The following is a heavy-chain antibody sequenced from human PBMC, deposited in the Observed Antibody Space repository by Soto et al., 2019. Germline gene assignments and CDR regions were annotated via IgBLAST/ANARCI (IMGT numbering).Heavy chain of an antibody. D-gene: IGHD6-19*01. Sequence: ASVKVSCKASGYTFTGYYIHWVRQAPGQGLEWMGWMNPFSGGTNYAQKFQGRVSMTRDTSISTAYMELSRLRFNDSAVYYCARGPPRYTSGWHSSDYYYAMDVWGQGTTVTVSS. CDR3: ARGPPRYTSGWHSSDYYYAMDV. V-gene: IGHV1-2*02. CDR1: GYTFTGYY. J-gene: IGHJ6*02. CDR2: MNPFSGGT.